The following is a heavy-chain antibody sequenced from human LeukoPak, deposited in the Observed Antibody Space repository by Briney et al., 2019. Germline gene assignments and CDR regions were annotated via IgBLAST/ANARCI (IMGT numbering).Heavy chain of an antibody. J-gene: IGHJ4*02. V-gene: IGHV3-23*01. Sequence: GGSLRLSCAASGFTFDNYAMTWVRQAPGEGLKWVSGILVNGGTYYADSVKGRFTISRDNSKNTLYLQMNSLRADDTAVYYCAKDRIYADGLWDFDYWGQGTLVTVSS. CDR2: ILVNGGT. D-gene: IGHD3-10*01. CDR1: GFTFDNYA. CDR3: AKDRIYADGLWDFDY.